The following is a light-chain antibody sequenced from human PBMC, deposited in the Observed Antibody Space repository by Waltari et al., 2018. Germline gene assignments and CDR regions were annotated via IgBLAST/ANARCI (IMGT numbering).Light chain of an antibody. Sequence: QSALTQPASVSGSPGQSITISCTAVNSNVDILHLVSWYQHHPGRNPRLLIYEISQRPSGIFNRFSGSKSGNTASLTIAGLQPEDGADYVCCSFAGYGIYVFGSGTQVSVL. CDR2: EIS. J-gene: IGLJ1*01. CDR3: CSFAGYGIYV. V-gene: IGLV2-23*02. CDR1: NSNVDILHL.